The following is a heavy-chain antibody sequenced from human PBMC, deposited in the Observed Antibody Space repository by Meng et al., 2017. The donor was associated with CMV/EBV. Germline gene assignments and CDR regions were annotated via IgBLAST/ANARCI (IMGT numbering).Heavy chain of an antibody. CDR1: GFTFSSYS. CDR2: ISSSGRYI. J-gene: IGHJ4*02. CDR3: ARDLYDFWSGYYTYEIIY. V-gene: IGHV3-21*01. D-gene: IGHD3-3*01. Sequence: GESLKISCAASGFTFSSYSMNWVRQAPGKGLEWVSSISSSGRYIYYADSVKGRFTISRDNAKNSLYLQMNSLRAEDTAVYYCARDLYDFWSGYYTYEIIYWGQGTLVTVSS.